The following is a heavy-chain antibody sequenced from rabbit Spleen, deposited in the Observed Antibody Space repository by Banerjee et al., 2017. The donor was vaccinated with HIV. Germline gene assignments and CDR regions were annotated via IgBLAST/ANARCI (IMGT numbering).Heavy chain of an antibody. CDR1: GFDLSSYYY. D-gene: IGHD5-1*01. Sequence: QSLEESGGDLVKPGASLTLTCTASGFDLSSYYYMCWVRQAPGKGLEWIGYIDPVFGITYYANWVNGRFTISSHNAQNTLFLQLNSLTAADTATYICARDLVTVIGWNFNLWVPGTLVTVS. J-gene: IGHJ4*01. V-gene: IGHV1S40*01. CDR2: IDPVFGIT. CDR3: ARDLVTVIGWNFNL.